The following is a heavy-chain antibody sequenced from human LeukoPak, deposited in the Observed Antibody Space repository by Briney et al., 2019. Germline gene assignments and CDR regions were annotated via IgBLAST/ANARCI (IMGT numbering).Heavy chain of an antibody. Sequence: GGSLRLSCAASGFTFSSYGMHWVRQAPGKGLEWVAVISYDGSNKYYADSVKGRFTISRDNSKNTLYLQMNSLKTEDTAVYYCTTDAGYDSRWYNYWGQGSLVTVSS. CDR2: ISYDGSNK. V-gene: IGHV3-30*03. CDR3: TTDAGYDSRWYNY. J-gene: IGHJ4*02. CDR1: GFTFSSYG. D-gene: IGHD6-13*01.